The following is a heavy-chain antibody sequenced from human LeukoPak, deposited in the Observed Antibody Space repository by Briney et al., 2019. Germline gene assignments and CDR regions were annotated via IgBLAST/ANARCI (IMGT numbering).Heavy chain of an antibody. J-gene: IGHJ4*02. CDR3: ARDWGREYQRLRPFDY. CDR2: ISSSGSTI. CDR1: GFTFSSYE. D-gene: IGHD2-2*01. Sequence: TGGSLRLSCAASGFTFSSYEMNWVRQAPGKGLEWVSYISSSGSTIYYADSVKGRFTISRDNAKNSLYLQMNSLRAEDTAVYYCARDWGREYQRLRPFDYWGQGTLVTVSS. V-gene: IGHV3-48*03.